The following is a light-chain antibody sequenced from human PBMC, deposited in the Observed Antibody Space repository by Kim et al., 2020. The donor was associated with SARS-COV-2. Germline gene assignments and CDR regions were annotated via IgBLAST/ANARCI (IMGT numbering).Light chain of an antibody. V-gene: IGLV3-1*01. CDR3: QAWDSSTVV. Sequence: MSTGQTASITCAGDKLGDKYACWYQQKPGQSPVLVIYQDSKRPSGIPERFSGSNSGNTATLTISGTQAMDEADYFCQAWDSSTVVFGGGTQLTVL. CDR1: KLGDKY. CDR2: QDS. J-gene: IGLJ2*01.